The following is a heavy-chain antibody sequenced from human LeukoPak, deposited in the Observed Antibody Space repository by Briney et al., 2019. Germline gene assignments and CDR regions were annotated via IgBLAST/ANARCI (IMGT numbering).Heavy chain of an antibody. CDR2: IYYSGST. CDR3: ASADDGVYFDY. D-gene: IGHD5-24*01. J-gene: IGHJ4*02. Sequence: SETLSLTCTVSGGSISSYYWSWIRQPPGKGPEWIGYIYYSGSTNYDPSLKSRVTISVDTSKNQFSLKLSSVTAADTAVYYCASADDGVYFDYWGQGTLVTVSS. V-gene: IGHV4-59*01. CDR1: GGSISSYY.